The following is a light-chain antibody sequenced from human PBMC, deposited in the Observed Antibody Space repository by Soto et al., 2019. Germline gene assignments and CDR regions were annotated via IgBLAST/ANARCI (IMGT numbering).Light chain of an antibody. V-gene: IGLV2-8*01. J-gene: IGLJ3*02. CDR2: EVS. CDR1: SSDVGGYNY. Sequence: QSVLTQPPSASGSPGQSVTISCTGTSSDVGGYNYVSWYQQHPGKAPKLMIYEVSKRPSGVPDRFSGPKSGNTASLTVSGLQGEDEAGSYCISYAGSNNLVFGGGTKVTVL. CDR3: ISYAGSNNLV.